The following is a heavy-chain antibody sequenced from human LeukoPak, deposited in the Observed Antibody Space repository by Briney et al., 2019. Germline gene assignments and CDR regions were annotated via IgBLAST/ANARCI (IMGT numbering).Heavy chain of an antibody. CDR2: ISLNNGNT. CDR1: GYAFDYYG. CDR3: QRVTIFGVVIDFDY. V-gene: IGHV1-18*01. Sequence: GASVKVSRKASGYAFDYYGITWVRQAPGQGLEWVGWISLNNGNTHYTKYAQKFQGRVTLTADTSTATAYMELRGLRSDDTAVYYCQRVTIFGVVIDFDYWGQGTLVAVSS. D-gene: IGHD3-3*01. J-gene: IGHJ4*02.